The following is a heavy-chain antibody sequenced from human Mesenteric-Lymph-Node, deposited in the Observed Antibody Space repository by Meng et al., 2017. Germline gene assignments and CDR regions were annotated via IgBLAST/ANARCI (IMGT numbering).Heavy chain of an antibody. V-gene: IGHV4-59*01. J-gene: IGHJ4*02. Sequence: GSLRLSCTVSGGSISSYYWSWIRQPPGKGLEWIGYIYYSGSTNYNPSLKSRVTISVDTFKNQFSLKLSSVTAADTAVYYCARASLRWGELSPPDYWGQGTLVTVSS. CDR3: ARASLRWGELSPPDY. CDR2: IYYSGST. D-gene: IGHD3-16*02. CDR1: GGSISSYY.